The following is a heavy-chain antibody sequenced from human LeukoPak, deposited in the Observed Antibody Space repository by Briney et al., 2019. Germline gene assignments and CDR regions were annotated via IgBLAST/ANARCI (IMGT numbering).Heavy chain of an antibody. J-gene: IGHJ4*02. D-gene: IGHD3-3*01. CDR1: GGSISSGGYY. CDR3: ARHEASGYFPFDY. V-gene: IGHV4-30-2*01. CDR2: IYHSGST. Sequence: PSETLSLTCTVSGGSISSGGYYWSWIRQPPGKGLEWIGYIYHSGSTYYNPSPRSRVTISIDRAKNQFSLKLSSVTAADTAVYYCARHEASGYFPFDYWGQGTLVTVSS.